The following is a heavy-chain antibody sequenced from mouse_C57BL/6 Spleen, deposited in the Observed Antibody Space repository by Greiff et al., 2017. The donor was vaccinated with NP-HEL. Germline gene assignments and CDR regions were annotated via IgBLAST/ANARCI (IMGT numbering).Heavy chain of an antibody. J-gene: IGHJ4*01. CDR3: AREEGNYFYAMDY. V-gene: IGHV1-82*01. CDR1: GYAFSSSW. D-gene: IGHD2-1*01. CDR2: IYPGDGDT. Sequence: QVHVKQSGPELVKPGASVKISCKASGYAFSSSWMNWVKQRPGKGLEWIGRIYPGDGDTNYNGKFKGKATLTADKSSSTAYMQLSSLTSEDSAVYFCAREEGNYFYAMDYWGQGTSVTVSS.